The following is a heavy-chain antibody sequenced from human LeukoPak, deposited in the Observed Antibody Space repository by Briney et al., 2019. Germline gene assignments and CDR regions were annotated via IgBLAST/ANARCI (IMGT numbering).Heavy chain of an antibody. CDR3: ARGDYGDY. Sequence: ASVKVSCKASGYTFTSYAMHWVRQAPGQRLEWMRWINAGNGNTNYAQKLQGRVTMTTDTSTSTAYMELRSLISDDTAVYYCARGDYGDYWGQGTLVTVSS. V-gene: IGHV1-3*01. J-gene: IGHJ4*02. CDR1: GYTFTSYA. CDR2: INAGNGNT.